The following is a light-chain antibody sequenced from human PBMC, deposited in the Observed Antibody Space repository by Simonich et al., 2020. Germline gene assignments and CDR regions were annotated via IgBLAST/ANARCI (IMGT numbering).Light chain of an antibody. CDR2: DVS. CDR1: SSDVGGYNY. J-gene: IGLJ3*02. CDR3: SSYTSSSTWV. V-gene: IGLV2-14*03. Sequence: QSALTQPASVSGSPGQSITISCTENSSDVGGYNYVSWYQQHPGKAPKLMIYDVSKRPSGVSNRFSGSKSGNTASLTISGLQAEDEADYYCSSYTSSSTWVFCGGTKLTVL.